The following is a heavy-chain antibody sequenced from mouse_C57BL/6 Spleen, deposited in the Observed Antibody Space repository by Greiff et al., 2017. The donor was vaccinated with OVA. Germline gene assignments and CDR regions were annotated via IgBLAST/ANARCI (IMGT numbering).Heavy chain of an antibody. V-gene: IGHV1-82*01. CDR1: GYAFSSSW. CDR2: IYPGDGDT. CDR3: ARSGVYDYDRADY. J-gene: IGHJ2*01. D-gene: IGHD2-4*01. Sequence: QVQLQQSGPELVKPGASVKISCKASGYAFSSSWMNWVKQRPGKGLEWIGRIYPGDGDTNYNGKFKGKATLTADKSSSTAYMQLSSLTSEDSAVYFCARSGVYDYDRADYWGQGTTLTVSS.